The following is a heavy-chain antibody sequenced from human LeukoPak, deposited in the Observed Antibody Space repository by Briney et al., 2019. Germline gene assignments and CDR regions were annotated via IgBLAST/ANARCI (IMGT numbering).Heavy chain of an antibody. CDR3: ARDPFGSNAFDI. CDR1: GGSITNYY. D-gene: IGHD3-10*01. J-gene: IGHJ3*02. CDR2: IYYSGST. V-gene: IGHV4-59*01. Sequence: PSETLSLTCIVSGGSITNYYWSWIRQPPRKGLEWIGYIYYSGSTNYNPSLKGRVTISVDTSNNQFSLRLSSVTAADTAVYYCARDPFGSNAFDIWGQGTVVAVSS.